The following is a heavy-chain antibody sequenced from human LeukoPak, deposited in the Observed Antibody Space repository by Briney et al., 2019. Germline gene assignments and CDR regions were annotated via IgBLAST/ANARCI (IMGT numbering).Heavy chain of an antibody. Sequence: GGSLRLSCAASGFTFSSYGMHWVRQAPGKGLERVAVISYDGSNKYYADSVKGRFTISRDNSKNTLYLQMNSLRAEDTAVYYCAKAPYGGNSDFDYWGQGTLVTVSS. CDR3: AKAPYGGNSDFDY. D-gene: IGHD4-23*01. J-gene: IGHJ4*02. CDR1: GFTFSSYG. V-gene: IGHV3-30*18. CDR2: ISYDGSNK.